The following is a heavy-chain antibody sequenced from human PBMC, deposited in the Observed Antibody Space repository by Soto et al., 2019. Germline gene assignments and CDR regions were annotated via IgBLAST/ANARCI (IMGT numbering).Heavy chain of an antibody. V-gene: IGHV1-18*04. Sequence: QVHLMQSGAEVKKPGASVKVSCKASGYTFTYYEITWVRQAPGQGLEWMGWISAYSGNTNYAQKLQGRLTMTTDTSTNTAYMELRSLRSDDTAVYYCASVVKAGDYGDYGRYYFDYWGHGTLVTVSS. J-gene: IGHJ4*01. CDR2: ISAYSGNT. CDR1: GYTFTYYE. CDR3: ASVVKAGDYGDYGRYYFDY. D-gene: IGHD4-17*01.